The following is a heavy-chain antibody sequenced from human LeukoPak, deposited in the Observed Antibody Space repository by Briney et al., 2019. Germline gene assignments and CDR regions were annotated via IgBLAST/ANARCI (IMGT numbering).Heavy chain of an antibody. CDR2: ISYDGGNK. V-gene: IGHV3-30*03. CDR1: GFTFSSYD. D-gene: IGHD6-6*01. Sequence: PGRSLRLSCAASGFTFSSYDMHWVRQAPGKGLEWVTLISYDGGNKYYGDSVKGRFTISRDNSKNTLYLQMTSLRVEDTAVYYCARAAVPYSSSQIFDYWGQGTLVTVSS. J-gene: IGHJ4*02. CDR3: ARAAVPYSSSQIFDY.